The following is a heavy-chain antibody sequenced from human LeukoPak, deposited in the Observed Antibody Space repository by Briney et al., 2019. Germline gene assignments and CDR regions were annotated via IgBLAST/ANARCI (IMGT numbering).Heavy chain of an antibody. CDR1: GGTFSSYA. CDR3: ARLGSSGSYALDY. D-gene: IGHD3-10*01. Sequence: SVKVSCKASGGTFSSYAISWVRQAPGQGLEWMGGIIPIFGTANYAQKFQGRVTITADESTSTAYMELSRLRSDDTAVYYCARLGSSGSYALDYWGQGTLVTVSS. J-gene: IGHJ4*02. V-gene: IGHV1-69*01. CDR2: IIPIFGTA.